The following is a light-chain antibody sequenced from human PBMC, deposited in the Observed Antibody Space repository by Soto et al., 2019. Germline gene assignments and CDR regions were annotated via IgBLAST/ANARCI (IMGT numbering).Light chain of an antibody. V-gene: IGKV1-6*01. CDR1: QDIRNE. Sequence: AIQMTQSPSSLSASVGDRVTITCRASQDIRNELAWYQHNPGKAPKLLIYAASYLQGGVPSRFRGAGSGTDFTLTISSLQPEDFATYYCLQGYNYPRTFGQGTKVEIK. CDR3: LQGYNYPRT. J-gene: IGKJ1*01. CDR2: AAS.